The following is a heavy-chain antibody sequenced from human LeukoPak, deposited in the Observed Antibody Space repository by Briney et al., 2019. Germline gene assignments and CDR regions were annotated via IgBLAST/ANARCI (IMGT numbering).Heavy chain of an antibody. CDR1: GFTFSSYW. CDR2: IKQDGSEK. Sequence: GGSLRLSCAASGFTFSSYWMSWVRQAPGKGLEWVANIKQDGSEKYYVDSVKGRFTISRDNAKNSLYLQMNSLRAEDTAVYYCARDLIMITFGGVISFDYWGQGTLVTVSS. J-gene: IGHJ4*02. V-gene: IGHV3-7*03. D-gene: IGHD3-16*02. CDR3: ARDLIMITFGGVISFDY.